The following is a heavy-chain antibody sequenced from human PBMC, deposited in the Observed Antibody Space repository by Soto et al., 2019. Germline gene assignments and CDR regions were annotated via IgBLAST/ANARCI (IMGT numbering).Heavy chain of an antibody. V-gene: IGHV3-33*06. CDR2: IWGDGSNK. CDR3: AKVRFLEWFPSAFDI. CDR1: GFTFSSYG. J-gene: IGHJ3*02. D-gene: IGHD3-3*01. Sequence: GGSLRLSCAASGFTFSSYGMHWVRQAPGKGLEWVAVIWGDGSNKYYADSVKGRFTISRDNSKNTLYLQMNSLRAEDTAVYYCAKVRFLEWFPSAFDIWGQGTMVTVSS.